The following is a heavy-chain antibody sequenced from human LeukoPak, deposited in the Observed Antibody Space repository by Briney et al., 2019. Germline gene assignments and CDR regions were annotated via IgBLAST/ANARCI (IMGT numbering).Heavy chain of an antibody. Sequence: GGPLRLSCAASGFTLSDYAMYWVRQAPGKGLAWVSRFTADGSSTIYADSVMGRFTVSRDIAKNTLYLQMYSLRAEDTAVYYCARAQMGTPTDCWGQGTLVTVSS. J-gene: IGHJ4*02. CDR2: FTADGSST. CDR3: ARAQMGTPTDC. V-gene: IGHV3-74*01. CDR1: GFTLSDYA. D-gene: IGHD1-14*01.